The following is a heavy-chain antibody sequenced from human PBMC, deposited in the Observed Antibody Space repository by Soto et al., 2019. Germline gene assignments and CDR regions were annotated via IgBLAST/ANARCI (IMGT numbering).Heavy chain of an antibody. V-gene: IGHV3-30*03. J-gene: IGHJ6*02. CDR1: GFTFSSYG. CDR3: ASTRRVGYKNYYYYYGMDV. Sequence: GGSLRLSCAASGFTFSSYGMHWVRQAPGKGLEWVAVISYDGSNKYYADSVRGRFTISRDNSKNSLYLQMNSLRAEDTAVYYCASTRRVGYKNYYYYYGMDVWGQGTTVTVSS. CDR2: ISYDGSNK. D-gene: IGHD5-12*01.